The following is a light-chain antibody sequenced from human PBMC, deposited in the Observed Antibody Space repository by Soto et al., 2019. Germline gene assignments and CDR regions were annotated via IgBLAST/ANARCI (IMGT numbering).Light chain of an antibody. Sequence: ERVMTQSPATLSVSPGERATLSCRASQSVYSNLAWYQQKPGQAPRLLIYGASTRATGIPARFSGIGSGTDFTLTITSLQSDEFAVYYCQQYNEWPLTFGGGTKVEL. CDR3: QQYNEWPLT. V-gene: IGKV3-15*01. CDR1: QSVYSN. CDR2: GAS. J-gene: IGKJ4*01.